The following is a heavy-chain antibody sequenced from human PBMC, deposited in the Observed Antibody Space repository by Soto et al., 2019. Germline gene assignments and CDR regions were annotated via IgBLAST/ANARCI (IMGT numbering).Heavy chain of an antibody. V-gene: IGHV1-24*01. CDR2: FDPEDGET. J-gene: IGHJ6*04. CDR1: GDTPTELS. CDR3: ATALGDYPMDV. Sequence: ASVKVSCTVSGDTPTELSMHWVRQAPGKGLEWMGGFDPEDGETIYAQKFQGRVTMTEDTSTDTAYMELSSLRSEDTAVYYCATALGDYPMDVWGKGTTVTVSS. D-gene: IGHD4-17*01.